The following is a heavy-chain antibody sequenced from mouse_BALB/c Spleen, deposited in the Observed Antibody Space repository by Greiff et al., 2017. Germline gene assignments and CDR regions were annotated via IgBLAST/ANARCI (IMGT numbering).Heavy chain of an antibody. J-gene: IGHJ2*01. V-gene: IGHV1-87*01. CDR2: IYPGDGDT. CDR3: GRDYGNGY. CDR1: GYTFTSYW. D-gene: IGHD1-2*01. Sequence: VQLQQSGAELARPGASVKLSCKASGYTFTSYWMQWVKQRPGPGLEWIGAIYPGDGDTRYTPKFKGKATLTADKSSSTAYMQLSSLASEDSAVYYCGRDYGNGYWGQGTTLTVSS.